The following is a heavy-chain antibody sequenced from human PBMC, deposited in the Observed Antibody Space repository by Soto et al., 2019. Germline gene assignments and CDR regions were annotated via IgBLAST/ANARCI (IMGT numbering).Heavy chain of an antibody. CDR3: ARDITMIVVVFDAFDI. V-gene: IGHV3-30*03. J-gene: IGHJ3*02. Sequence: QVQLVESGGGVVQPGRSLRLSCAASGFTFSSYGMHWVRQAPGKGLEWVAVISYDGSNKYYADSVKGRFTISRDNSKNTLYLQMNSLRAEDTAVYYCARDITMIVVVFDAFDIWGQGTMVTVSS. CDR2: ISYDGSNK. D-gene: IGHD3-22*01. CDR1: GFTFSSYG.